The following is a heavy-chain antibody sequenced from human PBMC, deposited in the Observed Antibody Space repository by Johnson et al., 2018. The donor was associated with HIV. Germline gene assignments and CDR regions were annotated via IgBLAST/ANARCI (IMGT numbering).Heavy chain of an antibody. V-gene: IGHV3-48*04. CDR3: GGAPGAMDAFDI. CDR1: GFTFSSYP. CDR2: ISRSGGTI. D-gene: IGHD2-2*01. Sequence: VQLVESGGGVVQPGRSLRLSCAVSGFTFSSYPMHWVRQAPGKGLEWVSYISRSGGTIYYADSVKGRFTISRDDAKNSLYLQMNSLRAEDTAVYYCGGAPGAMDAFDIWGQGTLVTVSS. J-gene: IGHJ3*02.